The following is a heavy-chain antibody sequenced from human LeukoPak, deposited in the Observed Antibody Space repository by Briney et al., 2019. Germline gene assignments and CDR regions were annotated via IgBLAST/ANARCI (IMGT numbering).Heavy chain of an antibody. Sequence: PSETLSLTCAVYGGSFSGSYWSWIRQPPGKGLEWIGEINHIGSTNYNPSLKSRVTIPVDTSKNQFSLKLTSVTAADTAVFYCARKTPGTSVDVWGQGTPVTVSS. J-gene: IGHJ6*02. V-gene: IGHV4-34*01. CDR3: ARKTPGTSVDV. CDR2: INHIGST. D-gene: IGHD3-10*01. CDR1: GGSFSGSY.